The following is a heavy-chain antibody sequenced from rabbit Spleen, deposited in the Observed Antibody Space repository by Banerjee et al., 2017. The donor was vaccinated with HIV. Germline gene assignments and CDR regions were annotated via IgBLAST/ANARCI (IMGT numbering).Heavy chain of an antibody. V-gene: IGHV1S40*01. D-gene: IGHD8-1*01. CDR3: ARDSGSSFSSYGMDL. J-gene: IGHJ6*01. Sequence: SLEASGGGLVKPGASLTLTCTASGVSFSSNHYMCWVRQAPGKGLEWIACIEGGSSAFSYFASWAKGRFTCSKTSSTTVTLQMTSLTAADTATYFCARDSGSSFSSYGMDLWGQGTLVTVS. CDR2: IEGGSSAFS. CDR1: GVSFSSNHY.